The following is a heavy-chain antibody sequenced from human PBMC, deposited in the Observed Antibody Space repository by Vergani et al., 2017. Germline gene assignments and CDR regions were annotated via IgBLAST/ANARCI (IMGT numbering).Heavy chain of an antibody. CDR2: IIPIFGTA. Sequence: QVQLVQSGAEVKQPGSSVKVSCTASGFTFSSYAISWVRQAPGQGLEWMGGIIPIFGTANYAQRFQGRVTITADESTSTAYMELSSLRSEDTAVYYCARERARDCSSSGCLGVDSGFDIWGQGTMVTVSS. J-gene: IGHJ3*02. V-gene: IGHV1-69*01. CDR1: GFTFSSYA. CDR3: ARERARDCSSSGCLGVDSGFDI. D-gene: IGHD2-2*01.